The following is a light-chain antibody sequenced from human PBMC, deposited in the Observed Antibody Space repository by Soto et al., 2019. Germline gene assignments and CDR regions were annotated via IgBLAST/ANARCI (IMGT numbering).Light chain of an antibody. V-gene: IGKV1-5*01. CDR1: QSISSW. CDR3: QQYNSYST. J-gene: IGKJ1*01. CDR2: DAS. Sequence: DIQMTQSPSTLSASVGDRVTITCRASQSISSWLAWYQQKPGKAPKLLIYDASSLESGVPSRFSGSGSGTEFTLTISSLQPDDFETYYCQQYNSYSTFGQGTKVEIK.